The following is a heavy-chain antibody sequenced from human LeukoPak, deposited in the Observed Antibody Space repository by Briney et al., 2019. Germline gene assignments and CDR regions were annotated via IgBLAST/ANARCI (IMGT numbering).Heavy chain of an antibody. D-gene: IGHD6-19*01. V-gene: IGHV3-48*03. CDR1: EFTLSIYE. Sequence: GGPLSPSGAFSEFTLSIYEWNWVGQPPGKGLQWVSYISSSGNTIYYADSVKGRFSISRDNAKNSLYLQMNSLRAEDTAVYYCARDHSSGWYYFDYWGQGTLVTVSS. CDR2: ISSSGNTI. J-gene: IGHJ4*02. CDR3: ARDHSSGWYYFDY.